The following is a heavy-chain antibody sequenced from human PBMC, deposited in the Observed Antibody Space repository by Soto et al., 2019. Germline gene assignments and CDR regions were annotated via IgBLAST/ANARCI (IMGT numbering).Heavy chain of an antibody. CDR2: IIPIFGTA. D-gene: IGHD1-1*01. V-gene: IGHV1-69*13. J-gene: IGHJ3*02. Sequence: GASVKVSCKASGGTFSSYAISWVRQAPGQGLEWMGGIIPIFGTANCAQKFQGRVTITADESTSTAYMELSSLRSEDTAVYYCARGGPGTGDAFDIWGQGTMVTVSS. CDR3: ARGGPGTGDAFDI. CDR1: GGTFSSYA.